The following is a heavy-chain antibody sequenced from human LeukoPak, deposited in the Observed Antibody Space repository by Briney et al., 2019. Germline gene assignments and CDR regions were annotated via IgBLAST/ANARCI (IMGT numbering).Heavy chain of an antibody. Sequence: ASVKVSCKASGGTFSSYAISWVRQAPGQGLEWMGGIIPIFGTANYARKFQGRVTITADESTSTAYMELSSLRSEDTAVYYCARVPLDYYDSSGDHNWFDPWGQGTLVTVSS. V-gene: IGHV1-69*13. CDR1: GGTFSSYA. CDR2: IIPIFGTA. CDR3: ARVPLDYYDSSGDHNWFDP. J-gene: IGHJ5*02. D-gene: IGHD3-22*01.